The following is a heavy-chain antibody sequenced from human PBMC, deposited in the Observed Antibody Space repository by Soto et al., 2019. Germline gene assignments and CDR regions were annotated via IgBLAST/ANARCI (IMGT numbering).Heavy chain of an antibody. V-gene: IGHV3-53*04. D-gene: IGHD3-16*01. CDR3: AREGFRGVMSYYGMDV. CDR1: GFAVSGYY. CDR2: IYSGGTT. Sequence: PGGSLRLSGAASGFAVSGYYMSWVFQAPGKGLQWVSFIYSGGTTYYADSVKGRFTISRHNSKNTLYLQMNSLRAEDTAVYYCAREGFRGVMSYYGMDVWGQGTTVTVSS. J-gene: IGHJ6*02.